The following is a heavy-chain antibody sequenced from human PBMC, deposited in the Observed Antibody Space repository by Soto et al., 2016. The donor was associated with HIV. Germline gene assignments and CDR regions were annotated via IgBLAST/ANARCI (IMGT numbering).Heavy chain of an antibody. Sequence: EVQVVESGGGLVRSGRSVRLSCVASGFVFESYNMNWVRQAPGEGLQWVASISQGGSSKYYVDSVKGRFTISRDNARNSVYLEMDKVRVDDTAIYYCVRDERMPQELIRTFWYFDSLGPWHSGHCLI. D-gene: IGHD1-7*01. V-gene: IGHV3-21*01. CDR2: ISQGGSSK. CDR3: VRDERMPQELIRTFWYFDS. CDR1: GFVFESYN. J-gene: IGHJ2*01.